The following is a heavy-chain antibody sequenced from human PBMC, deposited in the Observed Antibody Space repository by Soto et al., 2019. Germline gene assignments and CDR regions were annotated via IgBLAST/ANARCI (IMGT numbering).Heavy chain of an antibody. CDR2: ISGSGGST. CDR3: AASRGYSYGPYNWFDP. V-gene: IGHV3-23*01. Sequence: GGSLRLSCAASGFTFSSYAMIWVRQAPGKGLEWVSAISGSGGSTYYADSVKGRFTISRDNSKNTLYLQMNSLRAEDTAVYYCAASRGYSYGPYNWFDPWGQGTLVTVSS. J-gene: IGHJ5*02. D-gene: IGHD5-18*01. CDR1: GFTFSSYA.